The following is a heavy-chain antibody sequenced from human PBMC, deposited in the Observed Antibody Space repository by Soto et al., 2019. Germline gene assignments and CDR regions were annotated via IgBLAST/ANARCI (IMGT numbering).Heavy chain of an antibody. CDR1: GFTFNTYY. J-gene: IGHJ6*02. CDR3: AKILTTADQYRYGMDV. V-gene: IGHV3-23*01. CDR2: LSAGGGSR. Sequence: GWSLRVSCAPPGFTFNTYYMGWVRQPTGKGLESVSSLSAGGGSRYHAGSVKGRFTIYRDNSKNMLYLHMNSLRAEDTAVYYCAKILTTADQYRYGMDVWGQGAAVTISS. D-gene: IGHD1-1*01.